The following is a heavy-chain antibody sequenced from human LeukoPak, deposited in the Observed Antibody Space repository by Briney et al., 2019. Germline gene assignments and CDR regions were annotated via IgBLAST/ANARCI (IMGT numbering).Heavy chain of an antibody. CDR3: AREEKWELPPGGAFDI. CDR2: ISWNSGSI. V-gene: IGHV3-9*01. CDR1: GFTFDDYA. Sequence: PGRSLRLSCAASGFTFDDYAMHWVRQAPGKGLEWVSGISWNSGSIGYADSVKGRFTISRDNSKNTLYLQMNSLRAEDTAVYYCAREEKWELPPGGAFDIWGQGTMVTVSS. D-gene: IGHD1-26*01. J-gene: IGHJ3*02.